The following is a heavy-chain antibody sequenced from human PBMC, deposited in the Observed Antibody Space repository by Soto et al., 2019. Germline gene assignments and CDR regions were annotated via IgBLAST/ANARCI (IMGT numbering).Heavy chain of an antibody. CDR1: GDSITTNGYY. J-gene: IGHJ4*02. CDR3: ARSHYTYGLLIDX. D-gene: IGHD2-8*01. V-gene: IGHV4-39*01. Sequence: PSETLSLTFSVSGDSITTNGYYWGWIRQPPGKGLQWIGNVYWTGSTFSHPSIRSRVFIYVDTSKNEFSLRLTSVTAADTAVYYCARSHYTYGLLIDXWGPGTLVPVSX. CDR2: VYWTGST.